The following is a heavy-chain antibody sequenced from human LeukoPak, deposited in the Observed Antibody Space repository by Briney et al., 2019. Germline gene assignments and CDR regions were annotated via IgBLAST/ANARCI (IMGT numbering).Heavy chain of an antibody. J-gene: IGHJ4*02. Sequence: ASVKVSCKTSGYTFASYHIHWVRQAPGQGLEWMGIIKISGGSSTYAQMFQGRVTMARDTSTRTVYMEMSSLTSEDTALYYCAREREDSYYFDYWGQGTLVTVSS. D-gene: IGHD5-18*01. V-gene: IGHV1-46*01. CDR2: IKISGGSS. CDR3: AREREDSYYFDY. CDR1: GYTFASYH.